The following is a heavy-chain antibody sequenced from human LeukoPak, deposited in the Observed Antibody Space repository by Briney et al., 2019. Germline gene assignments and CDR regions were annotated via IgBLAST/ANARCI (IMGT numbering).Heavy chain of an antibody. Sequence: SETLSLTCTVSGGSISSYYWSWIRQPPGKGLEWIGYLYYSGRPNYNPSLESRVTISVDTSKNQHSLKLSSVTAADTAVYYCARGRHYGSGSFNYWGQGTLVTVSS. CDR2: LYYSGRP. J-gene: IGHJ4*02. D-gene: IGHD3-10*01. CDR1: GGSISSYY. CDR3: ARGRHYGSGSFNY. V-gene: IGHV4-59*01.